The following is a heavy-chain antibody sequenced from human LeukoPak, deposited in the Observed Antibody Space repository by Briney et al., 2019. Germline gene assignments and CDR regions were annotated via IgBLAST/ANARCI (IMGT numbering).Heavy chain of an antibody. CDR3: ARLSYSYYFDF. Sequence: TLSLTFGISGDSIDRGGYSWSWMRPPPGRGLEWIGTISPSGITYYTAPLRGRVTISKDTSQDQFSLALTSVTAADTALYFCARLSYSYYFDFWGRGSLVTVSS. D-gene: IGHD3-16*02. CDR2: ISPSGIT. CDR1: GDSIDRGGYS. V-gene: IGHV4-30-2*01. J-gene: IGHJ4*02.